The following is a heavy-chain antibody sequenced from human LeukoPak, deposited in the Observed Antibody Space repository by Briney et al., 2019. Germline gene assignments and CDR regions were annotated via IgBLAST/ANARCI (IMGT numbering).Heavy chain of an antibody. J-gene: IGHJ3*01. CDR3: AALDKWELLIP. Sequence: SVKVSCKGSGFTFTSSAMQLVRQARGQRLEWIGWIVVGSGNTNYAQKFQERVTITRDMSTSTAYMELSSLRSEDTAVYYCAALDKWELLIPWGQGTMVTVSS. CDR1: GFTFTSSA. CDR2: IVVGSGNT. V-gene: IGHV1-58*02. D-gene: IGHD1-26*01.